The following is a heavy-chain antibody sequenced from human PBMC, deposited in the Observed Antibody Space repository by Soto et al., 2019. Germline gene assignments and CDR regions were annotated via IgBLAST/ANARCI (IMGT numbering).Heavy chain of an antibody. CDR1: GFTFSSYA. CDR2: ISGSGGST. CDR3: ASAAREYYYYGMDV. J-gene: IGHJ6*02. V-gene: IGHV3-23*01. Sequence: EVQLLESGGGLVQPGGSTRLSCAASGFTFSSYAMSWVRQAPGKGLEWVSAISGSGGSTYYADSVKGRFTISRDNSKNTLYLQMNSLRAEDTAVYYCASAAREYYYYGMDVWGQGTTVTVSS.